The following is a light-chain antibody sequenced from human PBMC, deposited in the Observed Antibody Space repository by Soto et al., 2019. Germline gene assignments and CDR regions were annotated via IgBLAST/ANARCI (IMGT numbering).Light chain of an antibody. CDR3: TSYAGGNNI. CDR1: SSDVGAYNY. CDR2: EVN. J-gene: IGLJ1*01. Sequence: QSVLTKPPSASGSPGQSVTISCTGTSSDVGAYNYVSWYQQHPGKVPKLMVYEVNKRPSGVPDRFSGSKSGNTASLTVSGLQAEDEADYYCTSYAGGNNIFGTGTKLTVL. V-gene: IGLV2-8*01.